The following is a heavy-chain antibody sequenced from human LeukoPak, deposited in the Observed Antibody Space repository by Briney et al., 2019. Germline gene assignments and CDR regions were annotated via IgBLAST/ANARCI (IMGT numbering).Heavy chain of an antibody. Sequence: SETLSLTCTVSGGSISGYYWSWIRQPPGKGLEWIGYIYYSGSTKYNPSLKSRVTMSVDTSRNQFSLKLNSVTAADTAVYYCARGGLENGYHSNDGFDIWGQGTMVTVSS. D-gene: IGHD3-22*01. J-gene: IGHJ3*02. CDR3: ARGGLENGYHSNDGFDI. CDR1: GGSISGYY. CDR2: IYYSGST. V-gene: IGHV4-59*01.